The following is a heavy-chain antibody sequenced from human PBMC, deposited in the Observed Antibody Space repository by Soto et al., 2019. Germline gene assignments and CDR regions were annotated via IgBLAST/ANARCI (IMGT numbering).Heavy chain of an antibody. V-gene: IGHV1-2*02. CDR3: ARDLIAVAGKPWFDP. Sequence: ASVKVSCKASGYTFTGYYMHWVRQAPGQGLEWMGWINPNSGGTNYAQKFQGRVTMTRDTSISTAYMELSRLRSDDTAVYYCARDLIAVAGKPWFDPWGQGTLVTVS. CDR2: INPNSGGT. J-gene: IGHJ5*02. D-gene: IGHD6-19*01. CDR1: GYTFTGYY.